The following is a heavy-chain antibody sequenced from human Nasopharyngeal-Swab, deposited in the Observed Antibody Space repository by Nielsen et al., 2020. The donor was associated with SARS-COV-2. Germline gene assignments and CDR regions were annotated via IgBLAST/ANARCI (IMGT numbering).Heavy chain of an antibody. J-gene: IGHJ4*02. V-gene: IGHV4-30-2*01. Sequence: WIRQPPGKGLEWIGYIYHSGSTYYNPSLKSRVTISVDRSENQFSLKLSSVTAADTAVYYCAREGILWFGEEMWLFFDYWGQGTLVTV. CDR2: IYHSGST. D-gene: IGHD3-10*01. CDR3: AREGILWFGEEMWLFFDY.